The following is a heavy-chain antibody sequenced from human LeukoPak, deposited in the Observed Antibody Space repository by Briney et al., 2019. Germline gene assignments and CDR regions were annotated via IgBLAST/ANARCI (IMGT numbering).Heavy chain of an antibody. CDR2: INAGNGNT. J-gene: IGHJ4*02. Sequence: GASVNVSCKASGYTFTSYAMHWVRQAPGQRLERMGWINAGNGNTKYSQKFQGRVTITRDTSASTAYMELSSLRSEDTAVYYCALTGGIRELLVDYWGQGTLVTVSS. CDR1: GYTFTSYA. D-gene: IGHD1-26*01. V-gene: IGHV1-3*01. CDR3: ALTGGIRELLVDY.